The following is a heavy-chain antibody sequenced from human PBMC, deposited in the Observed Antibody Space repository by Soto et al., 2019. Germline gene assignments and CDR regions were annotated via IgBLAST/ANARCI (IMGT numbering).Heavy chain of an antibody. CDR1: GXIFENFG. CDR2: ISGSGFKK. J-gene: IGHJ5*02. Sequence: GSLXLSCAXXGXIFENFGMGXVRQAPGKGLEWISSISGSGFKKYYADSVKGRFTISRDNSKSTVYLELNNLSAEDTAVYHCAKNQGVELVPLATVDWFDPWGQGSVGTSPQ. CDR3: AKNQGVELVPLATVDWFDP. V-gene: IGHV3-23*01. D-gene: IGHD1-1*01.